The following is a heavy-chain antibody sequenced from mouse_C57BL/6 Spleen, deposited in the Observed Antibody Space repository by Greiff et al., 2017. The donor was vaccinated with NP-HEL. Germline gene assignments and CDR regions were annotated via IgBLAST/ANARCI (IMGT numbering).Heavy chain of an antibody. V-gene: IGHV1-55*01. D-gene: IGHD1-1*01. J-gene: IGHJ2*01. CDR3: ARDYYGTGYYFDY. CDR2: IYPGSGST. CDR1: GYTFTSYW. Sequence: VQLQQPGAELVKPGASVKMSCKASGYTFTSYWITWVKQRPGQGLEWIGDIYPGSGSTNYNEKFKSKATLTVDTSSSTAYMQLSSLTSEDSAVYYGARDYYGTGYYFDYWGQGTTLTVSS.